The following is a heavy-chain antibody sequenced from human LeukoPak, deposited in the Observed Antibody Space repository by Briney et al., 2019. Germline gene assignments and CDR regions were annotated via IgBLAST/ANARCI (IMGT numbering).Heavy chain of an antibody. CDR3: ARGCSSTSCSTDY. CDR1: GYTVTGYD. Sequence: EASVKGSCRASGYTVTGYDMRWGRQAPGQGLEWMGWINPNSGGTNYAQKFQGRVTMTRDTSISTAYMELSRLRSDDTAVYYCARGCSSTSCSTDYWGQGTLVTVSS. V-gene: IGHV1-2*02. D-gene: IGHD2-2*01. J-gene: IGHJ4*02. CDR2: INPNSGGT.